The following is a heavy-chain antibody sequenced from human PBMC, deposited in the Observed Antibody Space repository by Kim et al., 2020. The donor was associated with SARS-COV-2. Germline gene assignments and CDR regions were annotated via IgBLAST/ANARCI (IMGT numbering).Heavy chain of an antibody. CDR3: ARSRGYGDYFDY. J-gene: IGHJ4*02. D-gene: IGHD5-12*01. Sequence: GESLKISCKGTGYSLTKYWVAWVRQMPGKCLEWMGIIYPADSDIRYSPSFQGQVTISADKSINTAYLQWSSLKASDTAKYYCARSRGYGDYFDYWGQGTLVTVSS. CDR2: IYPADSDI. CDR1: GYSLTKYW. V-gene: IGHV5-51*01.